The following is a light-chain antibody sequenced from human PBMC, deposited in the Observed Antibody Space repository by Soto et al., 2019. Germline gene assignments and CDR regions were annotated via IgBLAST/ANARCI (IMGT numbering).Light chain of an antibody. J-gene: IGLJ1*01. CDR1: RSNIGNNY. Sequence: QSVLTQPPSASGTPGQTVTISCSGSRSNIGNNYVCWYQQLPGAAPKLLICRNTQRPSGVPNRFSGSKSGTAASLAISGLRSEDEADYFWEAWDDSLSGHVFGTGTKVTVL. CDR3: EAWDDSLSGHV. CDR2: RNT. V-gene: IGLV1-47*01.